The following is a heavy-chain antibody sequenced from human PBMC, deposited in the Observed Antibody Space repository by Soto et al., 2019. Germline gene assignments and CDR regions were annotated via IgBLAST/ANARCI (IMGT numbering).Heavy chain of an antibody. Sequence: QVQLVQSGAEVKKPGASVKVSCKASGYTFTSYDINWVRQATGQGLEWMGWMNPNSGNTGYAQKFQGRVTMTRNTSLRTAYMERSSLRSEDTPVYYCAGCPRYCISTRCYAALDWFDPWGQGTLVTVSS. CDR1: GYTFTSYD. CDR3: AGCPRYCISTRCYAALDWFDP. CDR2: MNPNSGNT. V-gene: IGHV1-8*01. J-gene: IGHJ5*02. D-gene: IGHD2-2*01.